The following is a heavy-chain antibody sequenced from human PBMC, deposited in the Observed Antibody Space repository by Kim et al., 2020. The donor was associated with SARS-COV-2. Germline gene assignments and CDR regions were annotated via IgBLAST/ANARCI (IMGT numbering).Heavy chain of an antibody. Sequence: GGSLRLSCSASGFTFSSYAMHWVRQAPGKGLEYVSAISSNGGSTYYADSVKGRFTISRDNSKNTLYLQMSSLRAEDTAVYYCVKDQPGGLYGSGTYFDYWGQGTLVTVSS. CDR2: ISSNGGST. V-gene: IGHV3-64D*09. J-gene: IGHJ4*02. D-gene: IGHD3-10*01. CDR1: GFTFSSYA. CDR3: VKDQPGGLYGSGTYFDY.